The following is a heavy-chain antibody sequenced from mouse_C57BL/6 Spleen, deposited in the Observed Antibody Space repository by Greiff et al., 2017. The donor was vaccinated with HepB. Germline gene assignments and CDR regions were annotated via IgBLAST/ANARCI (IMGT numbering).Heavy chain of an antibody. V-gene: IGHV1-22*01. D-gene: IGHD2-4*01. CDR3: ARGVYDYGAMDY. J-gene: IGHJ4*01. CDR2: INPNNGGT. Sequence: EVMLVESGPELVKPGASVKMSCKASGYTFTDYNMHWVKQSQGKSLEWIGYINPNNGGTSYNQKFKGKATLTVNKSSSTAYMELRSLTSEDSAVYYCARGVYDYGAMDYWGQGTSVTVSS. CDR1: GYTFTDYN.